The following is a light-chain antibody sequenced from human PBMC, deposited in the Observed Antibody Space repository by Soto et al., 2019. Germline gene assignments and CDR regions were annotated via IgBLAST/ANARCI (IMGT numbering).Light chain of an antibody. CDR1: QSVSSN. V-gene: IGKV3-15*01. J-gene: IGKJ1*01. CDR2: GAS. CDR3: QQYNNWPPTWT. Sequence: LVMTHSPATLSVSPGERATLSCRASQSVSSNLAWYQQKPGPAPRLLIYGASTRAPGNPARFSGSGSGTEFTLTISSLQSEDFAVYYCQQYNNWPPTWTFGQGTKVDI.